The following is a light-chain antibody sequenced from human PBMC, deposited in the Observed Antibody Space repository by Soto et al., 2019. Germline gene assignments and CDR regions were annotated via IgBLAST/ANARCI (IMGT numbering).Light chain of an antibody. Sequence: EIVMTQSPATLSVSPGERATLSCRASQSVSINLAWYQQKPGQPPRLLMYAASTRATGIPGRISGSGSGTEFTLTLSSLQSEDFAVYYCQEYHNWPITFGQGTRLEIK. V-gene: IGKV3-15*01. CDR2: AAS. CDR3: QEYHNWPIT. CDR1: QSVSIN. J-gene: IGKJ5*01.